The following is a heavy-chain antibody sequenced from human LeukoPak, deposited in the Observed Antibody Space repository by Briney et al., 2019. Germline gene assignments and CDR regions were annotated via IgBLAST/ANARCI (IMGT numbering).Heavy chain of an antibody. Sequence: SETLSLTCTVSGYSISSGYYWGWIRQPPGKGLEWIGSIYHSGSTYYNPSLKSRVTISVDTSKNQFSLKLSSVTAADTAVYYCARSAAVWFGELLYIDYWGQGTLVTVSS. CDR2: IYHSGST. CDR1: GYSISSGYY. CDR3: ARSAAVWFGELLYIDY. D-gene: IGHD3-10*01. V-gene: IGHV4-38-2*02. J-gene: IGHJ4*02.